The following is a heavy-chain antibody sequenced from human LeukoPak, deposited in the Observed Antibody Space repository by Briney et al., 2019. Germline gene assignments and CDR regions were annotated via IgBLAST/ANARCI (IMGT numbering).Heavy chain of an antibody. Sequence: PGGSLRLSCAASGLTFSSHAMHWVRQAPGKGLEYVPAIVSNGGNTYYADSVRGRFTISRDNSKDTVYLQMGSLRPEDTAVYYCARGGYYAASDIWGQGALVTVSS. CDR2: IVSNGGNT. CDR1: GLTFSSHA. CDR3: ARGGYYAASDI. J-gene: IGHJ4*02. V-gene: IGHV3-64*02. D-gene: IGHD3-3*01.